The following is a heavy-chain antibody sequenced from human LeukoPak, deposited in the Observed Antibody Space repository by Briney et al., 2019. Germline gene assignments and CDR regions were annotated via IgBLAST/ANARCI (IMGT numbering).Heavy chain of an antibody. Sequence: GGSLRLSCAASGFTFSSYSMNWVRQAPGKGLEWVSSISSSSSYIYYADSVKGRFTISRDNAKNSLYLQMNSLRAEDTAVYYCARAEGSITIFQDAFDIWGQGTMVTVSS. V-gene: IGHV3-21*01. CDR2: ISSSSSYI. D-gene: IGHD3-9*01. CDR1: GFTFSSYS. J-gene: IGHJ3*02. CDR3: ARAEGSITIFQDAFDI.